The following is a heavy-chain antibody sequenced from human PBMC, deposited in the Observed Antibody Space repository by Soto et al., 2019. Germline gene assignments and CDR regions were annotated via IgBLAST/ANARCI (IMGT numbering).Heavy chain of an antibody. CDR2: ITTSGGNT. V-gene: IGHV3-23*01. CDR1: GFTFSTYA. CDR3: XXXXXXXXXXYTXYXXXIDV. J-gene: IGHJ6*03. Sequence: EVQLLESGGGLVQPGGSLRLSCAASGFTFSTYAMSWVRQAPGKGLEWVSTITTSGGNTYYADSVQXXXXXSXXXXXXXXXXXXXXXXXXXXXXXXXXXXXXXXXXXYTXYXXXIDVXGKGXXVTV.